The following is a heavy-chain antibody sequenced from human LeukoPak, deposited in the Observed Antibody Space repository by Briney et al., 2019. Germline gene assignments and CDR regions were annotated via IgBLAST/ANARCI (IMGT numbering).Heavy chain of an antibody. D-gene: IGHD1-1*01. CDR1: GFTFSNYN. V-gene: IGHV3-48*01. CDR2: ISSDSSTI. Sequence: TGGSLRLSCAASGFTFSNYNMNWVRQAPGKGLEWVSYISSDSSTINYGDSVKGRFTISRDNAKNSLYLQMNSLRARDTAVYYCAKNDFFDYWGQGTLVTVSS. CDR3: AKNDFFDY. J-gene: IGHJ4*02.